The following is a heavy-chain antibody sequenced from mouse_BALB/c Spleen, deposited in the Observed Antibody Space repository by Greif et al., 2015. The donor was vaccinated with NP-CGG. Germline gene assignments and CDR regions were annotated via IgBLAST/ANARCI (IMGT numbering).Heavy chain of an antibody. J-gene: IGHJ3*01. V-gene: IGHV5-6-3*01. CDR2: INSNGGST. CDR1: GFTFSSYG. CDR3: ATGFAY. Sequence: EVQLQESGGGLVQPGGSLKLSCAASGFTFSSYGMSWVRQTPDKRLELVATINSNGGSTYYPDSVKGRFTISRDNAKNTLYLQMSSQKSEDTAMYYCATGFAYWGQGTLVTVSA.